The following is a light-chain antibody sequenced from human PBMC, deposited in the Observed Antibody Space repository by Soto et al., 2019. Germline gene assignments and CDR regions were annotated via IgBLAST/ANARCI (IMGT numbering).Light chain of an antibody. CDR1: QSVSSSY. J-gene: IGKJ5*01. CDR3: QQYGSSPPT. V-gene: IGKV3-20*01. Sequence: EIVLTQSPGTLTLSPGERATLSCRASQSVSSSYLAWYQQKPGQAPRLLIYGASSRATGIPDRFSGSGSGTVFTFTISRLEPEDFAVYYCQQYGSSPPTFGQGTRLEIK. CDR2: GAS.